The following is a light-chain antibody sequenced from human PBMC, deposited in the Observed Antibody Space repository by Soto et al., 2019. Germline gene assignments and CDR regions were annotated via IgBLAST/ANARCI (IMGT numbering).Light chain of an antibody. CDR1: SSDVGGYNY. CDR2: DVS. J-gene: IGLJ1*01. V-gene: IGLV2-14*01. Sequence: QSALTQPASVPGSPGQSITVSCTGTSSDVGGYNYVSWYQQHPGKAPKVMIYDVSKRPSGVSNRFSGSKSGNTASLTISGLQAEDEADYYCNSYTSSSTLPYVFGTGTKLTVL. CDR3: NSYTSSSTLPYV.